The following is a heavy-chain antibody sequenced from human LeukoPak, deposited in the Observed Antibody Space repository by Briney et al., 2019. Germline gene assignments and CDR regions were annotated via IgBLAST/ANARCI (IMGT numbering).Heavy chain of an antibody. Sequence: GGSLRLSRTASGFTFDDYAMHWVRQAPGKGLEWVSGISWNSGSIGYADSVKGRFTISRDNAKNSLYLQMNSLRAEDTALYYCAKDIGGSYGPSGAFDIWGQGTMVTVSS. CDR2: ISWNSGSI. D-gene: IGHD5-18*01. J-gene: IGHJ3*02. CDR3: AKDIGGSYGPSGAFDI. V-gene: IGHV3-9*01. CDR1: GFTFDDYA.